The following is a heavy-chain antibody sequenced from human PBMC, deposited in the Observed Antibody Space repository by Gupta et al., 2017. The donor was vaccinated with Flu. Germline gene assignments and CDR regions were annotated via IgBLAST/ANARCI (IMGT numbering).Heavy chain of an antibody. D-gene: IGHD4-11*01. CDR3: ARGGVGEVTTAYKNYYYGMDV. V-gene: IGHV1-18*01. CDR1: GYTFTSYG. Sequence: QVQLVQSGAEVKKPGASVKVSCKASGYTFTSYGISWVRQAPGQGLEWMGWISAYNGNTNYAQKLQGRVTMTTDTSTSTAYMELRSLRSDDTAVYYCARGGVGEVTTAYKNYYYGMDVWGQGTTVTVSS. CDR2: ISAYNGNT. J-gene: IGHJ6*02.